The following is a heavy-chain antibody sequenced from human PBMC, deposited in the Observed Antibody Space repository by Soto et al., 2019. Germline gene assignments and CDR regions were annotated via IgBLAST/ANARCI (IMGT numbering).Heavy chain of an antibody. Sequence: PGGCLRLSCVASGFSFSDYSMNWARQAPGKGLQWVSYISSSSDNTYYADSAKGRFTVSRDNAKNALFLQMNSLRDDDTATYYCARLPKGSLVTAWGQGTRVTVSS. J-gene: IGHJ4*02. CDR3: ARLPKGSLVTA. CDR1: GFSFSDYS. D-gene: IGHD2-21*02. CDR2: ISSSSDNT. V-gene: IGHV3-48*02.